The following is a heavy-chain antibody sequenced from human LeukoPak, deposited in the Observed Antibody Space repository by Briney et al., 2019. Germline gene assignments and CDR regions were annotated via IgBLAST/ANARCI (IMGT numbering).Heavy chain of an antibody. CDR2: ITSGTTYI. Sequence: GGSLRLSCAASGFTFSDYNMNWVRQSPEKGLEWVSSITSGTTYIYYADSVRGRFTLSRDNAKNSLYLQMNSLRAEDTAVYYCARWPYSSSYYFDYWGQGTLVTVPS. D-gene: IGHD6-6*01. CDR1: GFTFSDYN. V-gene: IGHV3-21*01. CDR3: ARWPYSSSYYFDY. J-gene: IGHJ4*02.